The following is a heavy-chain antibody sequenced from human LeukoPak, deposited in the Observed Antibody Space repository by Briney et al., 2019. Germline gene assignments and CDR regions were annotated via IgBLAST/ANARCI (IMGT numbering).Heavy chain of an antibody. CDR3: ARETYDLWSGYPNWFDP. V-gene: IGHV4-38-2*02. CDR1: GYSISSGYY. J-gene: IGHJ5*02. CDR2: IYHSGST. D-gene: IGHD3-3*01. Sequence: SETLSLTCTVSGYSISSGYYWGWIRQPPGKGLEWIGSIYHSGSTYYNPSLKSRVTISVDTSKNQFSLKLSSVTAADTAVYYCARETYDLWSGYPNWFDPWGQGTLVTVSS.